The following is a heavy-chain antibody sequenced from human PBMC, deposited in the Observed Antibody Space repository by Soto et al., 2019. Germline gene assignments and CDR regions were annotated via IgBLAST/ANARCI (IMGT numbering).Heavy chain of an antibody. CDR1: GGSFSGYY. CDR3: ARAHRDLQQLVHYYYGMDV. CDR2: IHNSGST. D-gene: IGHD6-13*01. Sequence: SETLSLTCGVYGGSFSGYYWSWIRQPPGKGLEWIGYIHNSGSTYHNPSLKSRVTISVDTSKNHFSLKLSSLTAADTAVYFCARAHRDLQQLVHYYYGMDVWGQGTTVTVSS. J-gene: IGHJ6*02. V-gene: IGHV4-34*01.